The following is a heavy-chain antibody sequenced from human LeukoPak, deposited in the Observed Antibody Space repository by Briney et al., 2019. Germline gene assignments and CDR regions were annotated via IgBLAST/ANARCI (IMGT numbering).Heavy chain of an antibody. J-gene: IGHJ4*02. CDR1: GFTFNTYA. Sequence: GGSLRLSCEASGFTFNTYAIYWVRQAPGKGLEWVSGICGSGGCTYYADSVKGRFTISRDNSKNTLYLQMNSLRAEDTAVYYCAQDSEYYYDSSGYYQLYTFGYWGQGTLVTVSS. CDR3: AQDSEYYYDSSGYYQLYTFGY. V-gene: IGHV3-23*01. D-gene: IGHD3-22*01. CDR2: ICGSGGCT.